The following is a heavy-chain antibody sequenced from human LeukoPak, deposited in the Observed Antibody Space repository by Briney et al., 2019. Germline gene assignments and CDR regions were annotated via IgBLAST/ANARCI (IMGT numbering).Heavy chain of an antibody. Sequence: PSEPLSLTCPVSGGSITSGNSYWSWIRQPPGKGLEWIGYISYSGSTYYNASLKSRVSVSIDTSNNRFSLKLTSMTAADTAIYYCARVQMATIFDSWGQGTLVTVSS. J-gene: IGHJ4*02. V-gene: IGHV4-30-4*01. CDR2: ISYSGST. CDR3: ARVQMATIFDS. CDR1: GGSITSGNSY. D-gene: IGHD5-24*01.